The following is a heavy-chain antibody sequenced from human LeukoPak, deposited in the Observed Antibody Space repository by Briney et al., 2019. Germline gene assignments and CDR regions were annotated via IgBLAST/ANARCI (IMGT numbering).Heavy chain of an antibody. V-gene: IGHV4-34*01. CDR1: GGSFSGYY. Sequence: SETLSLTCAVYGGSFSGYYWSWIRQPPGKGLEWIGEINHSGSTNYNPSLKSRVTISVDTSKNQFSLKLSSVTAADTAVYYCASRSYGSASPSFDYWGQGTLVTVSS. J-gene: IGHJ4*02. D-gene: IGHD3-10*01. CDR3: ASRSYGSASPSFDY. CDR2: INHSGST.